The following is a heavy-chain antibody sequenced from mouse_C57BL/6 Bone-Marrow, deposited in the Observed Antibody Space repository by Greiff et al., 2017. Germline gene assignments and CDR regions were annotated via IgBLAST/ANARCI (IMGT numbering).Heavy chain of an antibody. CDR1: GYAFSSSW. V-gene: IGHV1-82*01. CDR3: ARTYYGSSPIGYFDV. D-gene: IGHD1-1*01. CDR2: IYPGDGDT. J-gene: IGHJ1*03. Sequence: VKLMESGPELVKPGASVKISCKASGYAFSSSWMNWVKQRPGKGLEWIGRIYPGDGDTNYNGKFKGKATLTADKSSSTAYMQLSSLTSEDSAVYFCARTYYGSSPIGYFDVWGTGTTVTVSS.